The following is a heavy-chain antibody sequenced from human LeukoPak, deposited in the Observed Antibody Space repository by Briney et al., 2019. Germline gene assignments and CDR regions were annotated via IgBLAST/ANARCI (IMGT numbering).Heavy chain of an antibody. D-gene: IGHD2/OR15-2a*01. Sequence: SETLSLTCAVYGDSLSRYYWTWIRQPPGKGLEWLGEINPSGSPDYNPSLKSRATISLDTSKNQFSLRLASVTAADTALYYCASVRHDPLEYYYYIDVWATRTTVTVSS. J-gene: IGHJ6*03. CDR1: GDSLSRYY. V-gene: IGHV4-34*01. CDR2: INPSGSP. CDR3: ASVRHDPLEYYYYIDV.